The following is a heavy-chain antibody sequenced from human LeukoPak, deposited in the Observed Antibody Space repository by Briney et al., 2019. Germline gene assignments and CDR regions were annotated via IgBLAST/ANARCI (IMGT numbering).Heavy chain of an antibody. V-gene: IGHV3-74*01. D-gene: IGHD6-19*01. CDR2: INTYGTVT. Sequence: AGGSLRLSCAASGFTFSEYWMLWVRHAPGKGLESVSRINTYGTVTTYADSVKGRFTVSRDNADNTMFLQMNSVRDEDTAVYYCATKQWLAPPPDSWGQGTPVTLFS. J-gene: IGHJ4*02. CDR3: ATKQWLAPPPDS. CDR1: GFTFSEYW.